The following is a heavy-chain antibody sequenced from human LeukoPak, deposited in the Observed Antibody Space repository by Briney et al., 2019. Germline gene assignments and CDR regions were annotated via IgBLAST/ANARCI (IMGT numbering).Heavy chain of an antibody. D-gene: IGHD2-15*01. J-gene: IGHJ4*02. V-gene: IGHV3-73*01. CDR2: IRSKARSYTK. CDR3: TRQDCSGGSCSYVDY. CDR1: GFDFSGFY. Sequence: PGGSLKLSCAASGFDFSGFYMHWVRQASGRGMEWVGLIRSKARSYTKVSGEAVKGRFSISRDDSENTAYLQMNSLKADDTAVYYCTRQDCSGGSCSYVDYWGQGTLVTVSS.